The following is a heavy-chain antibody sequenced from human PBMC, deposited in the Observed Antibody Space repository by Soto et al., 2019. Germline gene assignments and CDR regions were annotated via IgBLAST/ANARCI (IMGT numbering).Heavy chain of an antibody. CDR1: GGSFSDYA. V-gene: IGHV1-69*01. CDR2: IIPLFRST. CDR3: ASVATRGWSTFDH. Sequence: QVQLVQSGAEVKKPGSSVKVSCKVSGGSFSDYAITWVRQAPGQGPEWMGGIIPLFRSTNFAQRFQGRVTITADESTTTAYMELSSLRSEDTAVYYCASVATRGWSTFDHWGQGTLVTVS. J-gene: IGHJ4*02. D-gene: IGHD6-19*01.